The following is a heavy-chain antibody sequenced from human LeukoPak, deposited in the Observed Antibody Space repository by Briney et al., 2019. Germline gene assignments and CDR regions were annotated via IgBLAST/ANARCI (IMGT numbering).Heavy chain of an antibody. Sequence: SQTLSPTCAISGDSVSSNSAAWDWIRQSPSRGLEWLGRTYYRSKWYNDYAVSEKSRITINPDTSKNQFSLQLNSVTPEDTAVYYCARDLGSGYDFYPDYWGQGTLVTVSS. D-gene: IGHD5-12*01. CDR3: ARDLGSGYDFYPDY. CDR1: GDSVSSNSAA. CDR2: TYYRSKWYN. J-gene: IGHJ4*02. V-gene: IGHV6-1*01.